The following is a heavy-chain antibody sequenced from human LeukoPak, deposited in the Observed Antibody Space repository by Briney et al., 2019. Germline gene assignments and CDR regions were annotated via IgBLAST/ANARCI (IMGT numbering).Heavy chain of an antibody. V-gene: IGHV3-53*01. Sequence: GGSLRLSCAASGFTVSSNYMSWVRQAPGEGLEWVSVIYSGGSTYYADSVKGRFTIPRDNSKNTLYLQMSSLRAEDTAVYYCAREPIAAAGTLGNYWGQGTLVTVSS. CDR3: AREPIAAAGTLGNY. D-gene: IGHD6-13*01. CDR1: GFTVSSNY. J-gene: IGHJ4*02. CDR2: IYSGGST.